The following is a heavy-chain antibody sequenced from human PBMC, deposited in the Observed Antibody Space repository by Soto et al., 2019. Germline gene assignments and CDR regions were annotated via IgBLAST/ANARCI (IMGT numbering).Heavy chain of an antibody. J-gene: IGHJ3*02. Sequence: EVQLVESGGGLVQPGGSLRLSCAAAGFTFSSNDMNWVRQAPGKGLEWVSYISSSSSPIYYADSVRGRFTISRDNAKNSLYLQMNSLRAEDTAVYYCARTNMILDAVDIWGQGTMVTVYS. CDR3: ARTNMILDAVDI. CDR2: ISSSSSPI. D-gene: IGHD3-16*01. CDR1: GFTFSSND. V-gene: IGHV3-48*01.